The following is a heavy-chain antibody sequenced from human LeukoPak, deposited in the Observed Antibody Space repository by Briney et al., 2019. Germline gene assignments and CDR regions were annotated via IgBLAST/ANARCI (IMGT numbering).Heavy chain of an antibody. CDR1: GGSISSSGYY. CDR3: TRGGCSGYGD. Sequence: PSETLSLTCTVSGGSISSSGYYWGWIRQPPGKGLEWIGSLYYSGNTYYNPSLKSRVTISVDTSKNQFSLKLSSVTAADTAVYYCTRGGCSGYGDWGRGTLVTVSS. CDR2: LYYSGNT. D-gene: IGHD2-15*01. J-gene: IGHJ4*02. V-gene: IGHV4-39*07.